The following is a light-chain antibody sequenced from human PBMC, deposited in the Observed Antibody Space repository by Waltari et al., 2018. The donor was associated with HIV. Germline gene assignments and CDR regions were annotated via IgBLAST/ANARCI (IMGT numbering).Light chain of an antibody. CDR2: STN. Sequence: QTVVPQEQSSSVSSGGTVPNTCGLSPRSVYTNYYHSLYQQTPGQSPRTLIYSTNTRSSGVPDRFSGSILGNKAALTITGAQADDESDYYCMLYMGSGIWVFGGGTKLTVL. CDR1: PRSVYTNYY. CDR3: MLYMGSGIWV. V-gene: IGLV8-61*01. J-gene: IGLJ3*02.